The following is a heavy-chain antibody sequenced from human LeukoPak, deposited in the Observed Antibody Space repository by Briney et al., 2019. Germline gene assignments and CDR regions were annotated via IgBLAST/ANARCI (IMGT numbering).Heavy chain of an antibody. Sequence: WSWIRQPPGKGLEWIGYIYYSGSTNYNPSLKSRVTISVDTSKNQFSLKLSSVTAADTAVYYCARGLGEYAFDIWGQGTMVTVSS. CDR3: ARGLGEYAFDI. V-gene: IGHV4-59*08. J-gene: IGHJ3*02. D-gene: IGHD3-16*01. CDR2: IYYSGST.